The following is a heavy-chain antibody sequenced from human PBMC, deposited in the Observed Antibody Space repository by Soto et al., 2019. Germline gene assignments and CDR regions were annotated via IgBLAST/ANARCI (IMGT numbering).Heavy chain of an antibody. V-gene: IGHV5-10-1*01. CDR2: IDPSDSYT. Sequence: GESLKISCKGSGYTFTDYWINWVRQMPGKGLEWMGRIDPSDSYTKYSPSFQGHVTISADKSISTAYLEWSSLEASDTAMYYCARARSITIFGVVGFEMDVWGQGTTVTVSS. J-gene: IGHJ6*02. CDR3: ARARSITIFGVVGFEMDV. D-gene: IGHD3-3*01. CDR1: GYTFTDYW.